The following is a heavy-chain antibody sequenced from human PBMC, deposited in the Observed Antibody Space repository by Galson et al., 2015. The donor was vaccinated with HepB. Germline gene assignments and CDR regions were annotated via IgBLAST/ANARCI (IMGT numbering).Heavy chain of an antibody. Sequence: SVKVSCKASGYTFTSYGINWVRQAPGQGLEWMGWISAYSGHTNYAQKLQGRVTMTTDTSTSTAYMELRSLRSDDTAVYYCARAWYYYDSSRCWSDYWGQGTLVTVSS. CDR3: ARAWYYYDSSRCWSDY. V-gene: IGHV1-18*04. D-gene: IGHD3-22*01. CDR2: ISAYSGHT. CDR1: GYTFTSYG. J-gene: IGHJ4*02.